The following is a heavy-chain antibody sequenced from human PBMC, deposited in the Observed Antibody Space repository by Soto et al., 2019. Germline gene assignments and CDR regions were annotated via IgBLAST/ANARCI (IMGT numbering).Heavy chain of an antibody. Sequence: EVQLVESGGGLVQPGGSLRLSCAASGFTFSSYSMNWVRQAPGKGLEWVSYISSSSSTIYYADSVKGRFTISRDNAKNSLYLQMNSLRDEDTAVYYCARDRGSGSSQPYYYYGMDVWGQGTTVTVSS. CDR1: GFTFSSYS. CDR2: ISSSSSTI. D-gene: IGHD3-10*01. J-gene: IGHJ6*02. CDR3: ARDRGSGSSQPYYYYGMDV. V-gene: IGHV3-48*02.